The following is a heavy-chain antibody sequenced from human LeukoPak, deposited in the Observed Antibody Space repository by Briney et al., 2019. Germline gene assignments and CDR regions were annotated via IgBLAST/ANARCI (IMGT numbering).Heavy chain of an antibody. V-gene: IGHV1-2*06. CDR1: GYTFTGYY. J-gene: IGHJ3*02. Sequence: GASVKVSCKASGYTFTGYYMHWVRQAPGQGLEWMGRINPNSGGTNYAQKFQGRVTMTRDTSTSTVYMELSSLRSEDTAVYYCARDSYTHDAFDIWGQGTMVTVS. CDR3: ARDSYTHDAFDI. CDR2: INPNSGGT.